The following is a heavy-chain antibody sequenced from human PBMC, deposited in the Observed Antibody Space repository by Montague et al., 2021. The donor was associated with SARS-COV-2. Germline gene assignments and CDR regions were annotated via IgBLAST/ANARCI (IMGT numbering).Heavy chain of an antibody. CDR2: INHGGST. Sequence: SETLSLTCAVHGTSFSGYYWNWIRQPPGEGLEWIGEINHGGSTKXSPSLKSRLTISADTSKNQFSLKLTSVAAADTAVYYCARLRDGVVPSHILGVGPYYSYYYMDVWGRGTTVTVSS. D-gene: IGHD3-10*01. V-gene: IGHV4-34*01. CDR3: ARLRDGVVPSHILGVGPYYSYYYMDV. J-gene: IGHJ6*03. CDR1: GTSFSGYY.